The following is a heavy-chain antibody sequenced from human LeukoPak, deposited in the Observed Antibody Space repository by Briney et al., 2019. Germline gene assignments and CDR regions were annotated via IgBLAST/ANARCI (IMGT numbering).Heavy chain of an antibody. V-gene: IGHV3-15*01. Sequence: GGSLRLSCAASGFTFSNAWMSWVRQAPGKGLEWVGRIKSKTDGGTTDYAAPVKGRFTISRDDSKNTLYLQMNSLKTEDTAVYYCTTDLWSGYLIRSGYWGQGTLVPVSS. CDR2: IKSKTDGGTT. D-gene: IGHD3-3*01. J-gene: IGHJ4*02. CDR1: GFTFSNAW. CDR3: TTDLWSGYLIRSGY.